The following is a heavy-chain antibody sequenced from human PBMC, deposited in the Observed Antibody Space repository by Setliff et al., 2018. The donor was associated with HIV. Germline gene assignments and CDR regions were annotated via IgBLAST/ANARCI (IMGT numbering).Heavy chain of an antibody. CDR2: IYYSGST. D-gene: IGHD3-22*01. V-gene: IGHV4-59*01. J-gene: IGHJ6*02. CDR3: ARSRTSSGYYGVTGYGMDV. Sequence: SETLSLTCTVSGGSISSDYWSWIRQPPGKGLEWIGYIYYSGSTNYNPSLKSRVTISVATSKNQFSLKLNSVTTADTAVYYCARSRTSSGYYGVTGYGMDVWGQGTTVTFSS. CDR1: GGSISSDY.